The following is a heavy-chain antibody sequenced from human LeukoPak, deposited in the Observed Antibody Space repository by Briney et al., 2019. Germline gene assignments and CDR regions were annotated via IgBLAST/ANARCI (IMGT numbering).Heavy chain of an antibody. CDR3: AREAYGGNSGYFDY. J-gene: IGHJ4*02. Sequence: SVKVSCKASGYTFTSYGISWVRQAPGQGLEWMGGIIPIFGTANYAQKFQGRVTITADESTSTAYMELSSLRSEDTAVYYCAREAYGGNSGYFDYWGQGTLVTVSS. D-gene: IGHD4-23*01. V-gene: IGHV1-69*13. CDR1: GYTFTSYG. CDR2: IIPIFGTA.